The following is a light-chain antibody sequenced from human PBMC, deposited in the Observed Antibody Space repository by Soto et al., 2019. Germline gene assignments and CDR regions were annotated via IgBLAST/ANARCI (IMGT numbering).Light chain of an antibody. CDR1: QSVSSN. J-gene: IGKJ1*01. Sequence: EMVLTQSPATLSVSPGERATLSCRASQSVSSNLAWYQQKPGQAPRLLIYGASTRATGIPARFSGSGSGTEFTLTIRSLQSEDFAVYYGQQYNNWPTSWTFGQGTNVDIK. V-gene: IGKV3-15*01. CDR3: QQYNNWPTSWT. CDR2: GAS.